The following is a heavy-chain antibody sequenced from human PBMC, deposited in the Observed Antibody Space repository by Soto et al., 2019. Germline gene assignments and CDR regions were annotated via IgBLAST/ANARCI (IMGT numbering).Heavy chain of an antibody. D-gene: IGHD5-18*01. CDR1: GLTFTSYS. J-gene: IGHJ4*02. Sequence: GGSLRLSCAASGLTFTSYSMNWVRQAPGKGLEWVPFISSSSSTIYYADSVKGRFTISRDNAKNSLYLQMNSLRDEDTAVYYCARDRGYTYGFDFWGQGALVTVSS. CDR3: ARDRGYTYGFDF. V-gene: IGHV3-48*02. CDR2: ISSSSSTI.